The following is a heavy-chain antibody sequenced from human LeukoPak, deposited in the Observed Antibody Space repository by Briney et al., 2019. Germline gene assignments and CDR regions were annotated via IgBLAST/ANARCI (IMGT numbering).Heavy chain of an antibody. CDR1: RFTFSRFW. D-gene: IGHD3-16*01. CDR3: AKDYGGGYFDY. J-gene: IGHJ4*02. CDR2: IKEDGSEK. Sequence: GGSLKISCVVSRFTFSRFWMAWVRQAPGKGPEWVAQIKEDGSEKYYMDFVEGRFTISRDNAKNALYLQVNSLRAEDTAVYYCAKDYGGGYFDYWAQGTLVTVSS. V-gene: IGHV3-7*01.